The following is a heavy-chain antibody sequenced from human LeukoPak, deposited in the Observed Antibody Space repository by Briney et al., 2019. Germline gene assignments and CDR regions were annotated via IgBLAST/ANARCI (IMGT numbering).Heavy chain of an antibody. V-gene: IGHV3-48*04. J-gene: IGHJ4*02. CDR2: ISSSSSNI. D-gene: IGHD5-24*01. CDR1: GFTLSTYG. Sequence: PGGSLRLSCVASGFTLSTYGVNWVRQAPGKGLEWISYISSSSSNIYYADSVKGRFTISRDNAENSLYLQMNSLRAEDTAVYYCARRDGYSFSLDYWGQGTLVTVSS. CDR3: ARRDGYSFSLDY.